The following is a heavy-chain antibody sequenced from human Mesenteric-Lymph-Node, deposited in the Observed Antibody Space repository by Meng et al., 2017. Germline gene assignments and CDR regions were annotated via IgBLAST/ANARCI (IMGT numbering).Heavy chain of an antibody. CDR1: GDSISSDVYY. CDR3: ARDPATGALYYYYGMDV. V-gene: IGHV4-61*02. J-gene: IGHJ6*02. CDR2: IYTSGNT. D-gene: IGHD1-1*01. Sequence: SETLPLTCTVSGDSISSDVYYWNWIRQPAGKGLEWIGRIYTSGNTNYNPSLKSRVTISVDTSKNQFSLNLSSVTAADTAVYYCARDPATGALYYYYGMDVWGQGTTVTVSS.